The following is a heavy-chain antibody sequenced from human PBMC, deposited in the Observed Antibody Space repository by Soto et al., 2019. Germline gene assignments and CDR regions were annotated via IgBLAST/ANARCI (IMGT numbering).Heavy chain of an antibody. CDR1: GGSISSGGYY. J-gene: IGHJ6*02. CDR2: IYYSGST. CDR3: ARDTIAVVRIYYYCMDV. V-gene: IGHV4-31*03. D-gene: IGHD2-15*01. Sequence: SSETLSLTCTVSGGSISSGGYYWSWIRQHPGKGLEWIGYIYYSGSTYYNPSLKSRVTISVDTSKNQFSLKLSSVTAADTAVYYCARDTIAVVRIYYYCMDVWCQGTTVTGSS.